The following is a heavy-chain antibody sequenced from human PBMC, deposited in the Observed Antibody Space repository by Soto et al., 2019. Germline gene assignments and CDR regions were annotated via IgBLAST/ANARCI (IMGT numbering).Heavy chain of an antibody. J-gene: IGHJ6*02. CDR1: GDSVSNIDAV. D-gene: IGHD1-20*01. V-gene: IGHV6-1*01. CDR3: ARVCNWNDGLLGHYQHYGMDV. Sequence: PSQTLSLTCAISGDSVSNIDAVWNWIRQSPSRGLEWLGRTYYRSRWHNEYALSVKSRMTINPDTSKSQFSLKLSSVTAADTAVYYCARVCNWNDGLLGHYQHYGMDVWGQGTTVTVSS. CDR2: TYYRSRWHN.